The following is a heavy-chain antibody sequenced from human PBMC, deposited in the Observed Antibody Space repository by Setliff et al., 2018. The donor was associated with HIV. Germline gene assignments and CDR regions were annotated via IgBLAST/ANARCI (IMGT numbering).Heavy chain of an antibody. CDR2: ISGYSDNT. CDR1: GYTFSNFA. Sequence: ASVKVSCKASGYTFSNFAIGWLRQAPGQGLEWMGWISGYSDNTYYAQKLQGRVTMTTDTSTSTAYMELRSLRSGDTAVYYCARGRWLQSAFDYWGQGTLVTVSS. V-gene: IGHV1-18*01. CDR3: ARGRWLQSAFDY. J-gene: IGHJ4*02. D-gene: IGHD5-12*01.